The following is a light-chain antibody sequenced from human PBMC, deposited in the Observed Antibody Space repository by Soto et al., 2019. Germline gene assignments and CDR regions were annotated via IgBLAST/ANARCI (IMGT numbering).Light chain of an antibody. CDR2: DAS. Sequence: EIVLTQSPATLSLSPGERPTLPCRPSQSFTSYLAWYKQKPAQPPRPLIYDASNRATGIPARFSGSGSGTDFTLTISSLEPEDFAVYYCQQRSNWPVTFGPGTKVDIK. J-gene: IGKJ3*01. V-gene: IGKV3-11*01. CDR1: QSFTSY. CDR3: QQRSNWPVT.